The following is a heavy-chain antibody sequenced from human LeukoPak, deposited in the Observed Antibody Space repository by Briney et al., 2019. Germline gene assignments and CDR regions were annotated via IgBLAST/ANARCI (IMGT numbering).Heavy chain of an antibody. CDR3: ARVGRLSYYDSSGYYG. D-gene: IGHD3-22*01. Sequence: GGSLRLSCAASGFTFSSYWMLCVRQAPGKGLVWVSRINSDGSSTSYADSVKGRFTISRDNAKNTLYLQMNSLRAEDTAVYYCARVGRLSYYDSSGYYGWGQGTLVTVSS. CDR1: GFTFSSYW. CDR2: INSDGSST. V-gene: IGHV3-74*01. J-gene: IGHJ4*02.